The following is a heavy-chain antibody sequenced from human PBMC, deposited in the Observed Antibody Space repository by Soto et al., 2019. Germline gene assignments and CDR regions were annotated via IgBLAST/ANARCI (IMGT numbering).Heavy chain of an antibody. CDR3: ARDQLTGDYFDA. V-gene: IGHV3-74*01. D-gene: IGHD4-17*01. CDR1: GFAFSNSY. J-gene: IGHJ5*02. Sequence: EVTLVESGGGLVQPGGSVRLSCGASGFAFSNSYMHWVRQAPGKGLVWVSRINGDGSSTNYADSVKGRFTISRDNTKNTLYLQMNSLRAEDTAVYYCARDQLTGDYFDAWGQGTLVTVSS. CDR2: INGDGSST.